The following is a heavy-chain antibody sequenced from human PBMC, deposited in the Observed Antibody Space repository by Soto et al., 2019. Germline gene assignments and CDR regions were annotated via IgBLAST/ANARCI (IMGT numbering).Heavy chain of an antibody. CDR3: AREGLVLVPTTVNSDYYYYAMDV. D-gene: IGHD2-2*01. CDR1: VHTFSTYP. Sequence: AVKVSCKASVHTFSTYPITWIRQAPGQGLEMMRGINHRSATSNYAKKFQGRVTMTADESTNTAYMELSSLRSEDTAVYYCAREGLVLVPTTVNSDYYYYAMDVWGQGTTVTVSS. J-gene: IGHJ6*02. V-gene: IGHV1-69*13. CDR2: INHRSATS.